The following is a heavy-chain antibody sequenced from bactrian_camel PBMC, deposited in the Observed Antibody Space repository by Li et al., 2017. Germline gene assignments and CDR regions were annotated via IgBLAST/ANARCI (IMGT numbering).Heavy chain of an antibody. Sequence: VQLVESGGGSVQAGGSLRLSCTASGYTYGRDIIGWFRQAPGKEREGIACIKPRGNLGYARSAEGRFTIPRDNARNTLYLQMDGLKPEDTGTYYCATDDPRLIACGSSCRPYWGQGTQVTVS. D-gene: IGHD2*01. CDR3: ATDDPRLIACGSSCRPY. V-gene: IGHV3S55*01. CDR2: IKPRGNL. CDR1: GYTYGRDI. J-gene: IGHJ4*01.